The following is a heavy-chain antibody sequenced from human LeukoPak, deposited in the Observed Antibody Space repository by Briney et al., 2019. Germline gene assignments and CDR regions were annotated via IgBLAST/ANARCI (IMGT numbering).Heavy chain of an antibody. CDR1: GFTFCSHA. D-gene: IGHD3-22*01. J-gene: IGHJ4*02. V-gene: IGHV3-23*01. CDR2: ICGSGGST. Sequence: GSLRISCAASGFTFCSHAMSRVRQGSGKGLEWVLAICGSGGSTYYADSVKGRFTISRDNSKNTLYLQMNSLRAEDTAVHYCAQVHYYDSSGYPVGFDYWGQGTLVTVSS. CDR3: AQVHYYDSSGYPVGFDY.